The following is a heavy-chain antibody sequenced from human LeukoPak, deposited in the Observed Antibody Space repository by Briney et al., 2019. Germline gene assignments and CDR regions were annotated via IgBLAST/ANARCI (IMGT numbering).Heavy chain of an antibody. V-gene: IGHV3-23*01. CDR1: GFSLSTYG. J-gene: IGHJ4*02. CDR3: AKDHGTAVAGFYY. CDR2: ITGTGGST. D-gene: IGHD6-19*01. Sequence: PGGSLRLSCAASGFSLSTYGVSWVRQPPGEGLEWVSGITGTGGSTYYADSVKGRFTVSRDTSKNTLYLQMNSLKAEDTAIYYCAKDHGTAVAGFYYWGQGTLVTVSS.